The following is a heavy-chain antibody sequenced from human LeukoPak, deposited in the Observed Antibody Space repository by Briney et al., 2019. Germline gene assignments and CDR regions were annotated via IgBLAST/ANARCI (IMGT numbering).Heavy chain of an antibody. D-gene: IGHD1-26*01. V-gene: IGHV4-38-2*01. J-gene: IGHJ4*02. Sequence: SETLSLTXAVSGYSIRSGYYWGWIRQPPGKGLEWIGSIYHSGSTYYNPSLKSRVTISVDTSKNQISLKLSSVTAADTAVYYCARLRGYFDYWGQGTLVTVSS. CDR1: GYSIRSGYY. CDR2: IYHSGST. CDR3: ARLRGYFDY.